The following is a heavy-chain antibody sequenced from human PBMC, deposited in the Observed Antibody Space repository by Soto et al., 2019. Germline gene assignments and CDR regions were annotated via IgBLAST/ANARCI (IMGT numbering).Heavy chain of an antibody. D-gene: IGHD3-10*01. CDR3: AKDYQFGAVWFGELLYRSPPYFDY. V-gene: IGHV3-23*01. CDR1: GFTFSSYA. Sequence: GGSLRLSCAASGFTFSSYAMSWVRQAPGKGLEWVSAISGSGGSTYYADSVKGRFTISRDNSKNTLYLQMNSLRAEDTAVYYCAKDYQFGAVWFGELLYRSPPYFDYWGQGTLVTVSS. CDR2: ISGSGGST. J-gene: IGHJ4*02.